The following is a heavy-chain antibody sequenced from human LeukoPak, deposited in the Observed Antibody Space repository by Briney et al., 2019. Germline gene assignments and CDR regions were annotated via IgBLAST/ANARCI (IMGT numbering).Heavy chain of an antibody. D-gene: IGHD3-22*01. CDR3: ARGRSLFYYDSIWQRWYFDY. V-gene: IGHV4-34*01. J-gene: IGHJ4*02. CDR1: GGSFSGYY. CDR2: INHSGST. Sequence: SETLSLTCAVYGGSFSGYYWSWICQPPGKGLEWIGEINHSGSTNYNPSLKSRVTISVDTSKNQFSLKLSSVTAADTAVYYCARGRSLFYYDSIWQRWYFDYWGQGTLVTVSS.